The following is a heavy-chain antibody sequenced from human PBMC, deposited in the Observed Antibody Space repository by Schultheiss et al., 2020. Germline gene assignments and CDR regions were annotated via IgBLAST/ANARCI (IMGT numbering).Heavy chain of an antibody. J-gene: IGHJ6*04. CDR3: AISRGTTGQMDV. V-gene: IGHV4-34*01. Sequence: SETLSLTCAVYGGSFSGYYWSWIRQPPGKGLEWIGYIYHSGSTYYNPSLKSRVTISVDTSKNQFSLELTSVTAADTAIYYCAISRGTTGQMDVWGKGTSVTVSS. D-gene: IGHD1-14*01. CDR1: GGSFSGYY. CDR2: IYHSGST.